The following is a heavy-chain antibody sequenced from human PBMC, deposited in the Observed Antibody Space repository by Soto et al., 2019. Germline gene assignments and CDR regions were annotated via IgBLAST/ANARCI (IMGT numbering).Heavy chain of an antibody. V-gene: IGHV3-30-3*01. D-gene: IGHD2-15*01. CDR3: ARGGGGYYYYGMDV. CDR1: GFTFSGYA. CDR2: ISYDGSNE. J-gene: IGHJ6*02. Sequence: QVPLVESGGGVVQPGRSLRLSCAASGFTFSGYAMHWVRQAPGKGLEWVALISYDGSNEYYADSVKGRFTVSRDSSTNTVFVQMNSLRVEDTAVYYCARGGGGYYYYGMDVWGQGTTVTVSS.